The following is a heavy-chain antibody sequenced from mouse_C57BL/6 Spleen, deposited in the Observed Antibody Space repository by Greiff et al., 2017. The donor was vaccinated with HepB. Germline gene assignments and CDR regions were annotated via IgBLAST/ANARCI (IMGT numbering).Heavy chain of an antibody. CDR2: ILPGSGST. D-gene: IGHD2-5*01. V-gene: IGHV1-9*01. J-gene: IGHJ3*01. CDR1: GYTFTGYW. CDR3: ARTPAYYSNYRFAY. Sequence: QVQLQQSGAELMKPGASVKLSCKATGYTFTGYWIEWVKQRPGHGLEWIGEILPGSGSTNYNEKFKGKATFTADTSSNTAYMQLSSLTTEDSAIYYCARTPAYYSNYRFAYWGQGTLVTVSA.